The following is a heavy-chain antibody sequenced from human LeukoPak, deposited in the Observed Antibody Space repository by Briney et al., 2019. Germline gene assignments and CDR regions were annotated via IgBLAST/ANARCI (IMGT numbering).Heavy chain of an antibody. D-gene: IGHD6-19*01. V-gene: IGHV1-46*01. CDR2: INPSDGAT. CDR3: AKGPVAGTPPPYDY. J-gene: IGHJ4*02. Sequence: GASVKVSCKASGYTFTMYYIHWVRQAPGQGLEWMGMINPSDGATTYAQRFQGRVTMTRDMSTTTVYMDLRSLRAEDTAVYYCAKGPVAGTPPPYDYWGQGTLVTVSS. CDR1: GYTFTMYY.